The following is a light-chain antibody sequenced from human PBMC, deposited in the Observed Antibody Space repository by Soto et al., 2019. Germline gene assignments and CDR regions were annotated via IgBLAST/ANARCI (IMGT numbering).Light chain of an antibody. CDR2: DVS. Sequence: QSVLTQPRSVSGSPGQSVSISCTGTSSDVGGYNYVSWYQQHPGKAPKVIIYDVSKRPSGVPDRFSGSKSGNTASLTISGLQSEDEADYYCCSYAGRYIYVFGNGTKAPS. CDR3: CSYAGRYIYV. V-gene: IGLV2-11*01. J-gene: IGLJ1*01. CDR1: SSDVGGYNY.